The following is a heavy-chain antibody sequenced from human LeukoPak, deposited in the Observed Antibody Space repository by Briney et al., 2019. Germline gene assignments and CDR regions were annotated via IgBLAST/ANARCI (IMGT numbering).Heavy chain of an antibody. CDR1: GGSISSSNW. D-gene: IGHD5-18*01. CDR3: ARAGRVDTAMGYFDY. CDR2: IYHSGSP. V-gene: IGHV4-4*02. Sequence: PSETLSLTCAVSGGSISSSNWWSWVRQPPGKGLEWIGSIYHSGSPSYNPSLKSRVTISVDTSKNQFSLKLSSVTAADTAVYYCARAGRVDTAMGYFDYWGQGTLVTVSS. J-gene: IGHJ4*02.